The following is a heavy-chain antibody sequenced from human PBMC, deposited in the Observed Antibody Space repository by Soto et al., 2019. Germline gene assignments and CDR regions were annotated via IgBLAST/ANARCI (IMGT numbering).Heavy chain of an antibody. V-gene: IGHV3-33*01. CDR2: IWYDGSNK. CDR3: ARDDKDEYGAARGGFGC. J-gene: IGHJ4*02. D-gene: IGHD2-8*01. Sequence: QVHLVESGGGVVQPGTSLRLSCAASGFSFSIFGMHWVRQAPGKGLEWVAGIWYDGSNKYYADSVKGRFSISRDNSKNTLYLQMDSLRAADTAVYYCARDDKDEYGAARGGFGCWGQGTLVTVSS. CDR1: GFSFSIFG.